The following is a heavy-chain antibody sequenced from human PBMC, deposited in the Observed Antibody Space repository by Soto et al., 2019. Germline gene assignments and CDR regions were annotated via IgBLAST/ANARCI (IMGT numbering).Heavy chain of an antibody. J-gene: IGHJ5*02. D-gene: IGHD6-13*01. V-gene: IGHV3-21*01. Sequence: SGGSLRLSCAASGFTSRSFTMNWVRQAPGKGLEWVSTISSNSAYIYYTDALRGRFTISRDNAKNSLHLQMNSLRAEDTAVYYCTRDASRDSSARGWFDPWGPGTLVTVSS. CDR3: TRDASRDSSARGWFDP. CDR2: ISSNSAYI. CDR1: GFTSRSFT.